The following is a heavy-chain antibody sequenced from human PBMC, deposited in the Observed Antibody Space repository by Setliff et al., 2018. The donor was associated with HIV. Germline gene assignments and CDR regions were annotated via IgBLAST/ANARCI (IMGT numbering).Heavy chain of an antibody. V-gene: IGHV4-38-2*02. J-gene: IGHJ3*02. Sequence: SETLSLTCNVSGYSISSGFYWGWIRQPPGKGLEWIGNISHSGNTDQNPSLKSRVTMSVETSENQFSLRLNSVTAADTAVYYCARRTIWGDAFDIWGRGTMVTVSS. D-gene: IGHD3-16*01. CDR3: ARRTIWGDAFDI. CDR2: ISHSGNT. CDR1: GYSISSGFY.